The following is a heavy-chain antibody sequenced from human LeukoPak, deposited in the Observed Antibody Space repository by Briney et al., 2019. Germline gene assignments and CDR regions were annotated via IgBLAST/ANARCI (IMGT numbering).Heavy chain of an antibody. J-gene: IGHJ3*02. V-gene: IGHV4-59*01. Sequence: PSETLSLTCNVSGGSIGSDYWTWIRQIPGEGLEWIGYIYHTGTTNYKPSLRSRVTISVDTSKTQFSLKLSSVTAADTAVYYCARGHSGTYLDAFDIWGQGTLVTVSS. CDR3: ARGHSGTYLDAFDI. D-gene: IGHD1-26*01. CDR2: IYHTGTT. CDR1: GGSIGSDY.